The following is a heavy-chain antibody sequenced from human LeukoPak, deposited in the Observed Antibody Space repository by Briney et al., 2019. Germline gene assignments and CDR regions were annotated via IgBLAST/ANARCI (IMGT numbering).Heavy chain of an antibody. CDR2: ISTSSSYI. J-gene: IGHJ4*02. V-gene: IGHV3-21*01. CDR1: GFTFSSYS. CDR3: ASPGSISTGGPI. Sequence: PGGSLRLSCAASGFTFSSYSMNWVRQAPGKGLEWVSSISTSSSYIKYADPVKGRFTISRDNARNSLSLQMNSLTAEDTAVYYCASPGSISTGGPIWGQGSLVTVSS. D-gene: IGHD3-9*01.